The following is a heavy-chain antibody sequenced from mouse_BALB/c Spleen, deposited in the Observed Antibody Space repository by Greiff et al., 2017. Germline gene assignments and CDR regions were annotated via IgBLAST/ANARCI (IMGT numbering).Heavy chain of an antibody. D-gene: IGHD1-1*02. CDR1: GYTFTDYW. J-gene: IGHJ2*01. Sequence: VKLQQPGAELVMPGASVKMSCKASGYTFTDYWMHWVKQRPGQGLEWIGAIDTSDSYTSYNQKFKGKATLTVDESSSTAYMQLSSLTSEDSAVYYCASNGYFDYWGQGTTLTVSS. V-gene: IGHV1-69*01. CDR3: ASNGYFDY. CDR2: IDTSDSYT.